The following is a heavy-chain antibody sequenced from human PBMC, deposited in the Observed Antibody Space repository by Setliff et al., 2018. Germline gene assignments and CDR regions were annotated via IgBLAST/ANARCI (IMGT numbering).Heavy chain of an antibody. CDR1: GSTFSSYA. J-gene: IGHJ5*02. D-gene: IGHD2-15*01. CDR3: ARSPALLGIVYLDP. Sequence: SVKVSCKASGSTFSSYAISWVRQAPGQGLEWMGGLIPMFGTPGYAQKFQDRVTITTDESTSTAYMELNSLTSEDTAVYYCARSPALLGIVYLDPWGQGTRVTVSS. V-gene: IGHV1-69*05. CDR2: LIPMFGTP.